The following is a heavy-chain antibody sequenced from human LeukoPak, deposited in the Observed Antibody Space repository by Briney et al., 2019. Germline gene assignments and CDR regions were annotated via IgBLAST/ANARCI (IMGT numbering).Heavy chain of an antibody. V-gene: IGHV3-21*01. D-gene: IGHD3-9*01. CDR3: ARESTIPSPPYYFDY. Sequence: PGGSLRLSCAASGFTFSSYSMNWVRQAPGKGLEWVSSISSSSSYIYYADSVKGRFTISRDNAKNSLYLQMNSLRAEDTAVYYCARESTIPSPPYYFDYWGQGTLVTVSS. CDR1: GFTFSSYS. J-gene: IGHJ4*02. CDR2: ISSSSSYI.